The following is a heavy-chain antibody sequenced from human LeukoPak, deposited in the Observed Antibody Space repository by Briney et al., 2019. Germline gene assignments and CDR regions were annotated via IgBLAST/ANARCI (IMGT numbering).Heavy chain of an antibody. CDR2: IYSGGST. Sequence: GGSLRLSCAASGFTVSSNYMSWVRQAPGKGLEWVSVIYSGGSTYYADSVKGRFTISRDNSKNTLYLQMNSLRAEDTAVYYCARVPGYSYGFADYWGQGTLVTVSS. J-gene: IGHJ4*02. D-gene: IGHD5-18*01. CDR3: ARVPGYSYGFADY. CDR1: GFTVSSNY. V-gene: IGHV3-66*01.